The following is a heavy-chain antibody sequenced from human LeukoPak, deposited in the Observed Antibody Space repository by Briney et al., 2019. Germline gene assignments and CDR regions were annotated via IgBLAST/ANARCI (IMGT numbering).Heavy chain of an antibody. V-gene: IGHV4-59*01. Sequence: SETLSLTCSVSGGSITGYYWSWIRQPPGKGLEWIGYIHYSGSTKYNPSLQSRVTISVDTSKNQFSLKLSSVTAADTAVYYCAREDYDSSGYYSVYWFDPWGQGTLVTVSS. D-gene: IGHD3-22*01. CDR2: IHYSGST. J-gene: IGHJ5*02. CDR3: AREDYDSSGYYSVYWFDP. CDR1: GGSITGYY.